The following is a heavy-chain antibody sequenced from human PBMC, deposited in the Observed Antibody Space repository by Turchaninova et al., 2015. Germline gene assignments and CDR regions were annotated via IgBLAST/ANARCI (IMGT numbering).Heavy chain of an antibody. CDR2: IRSKAYGGTT. J-gene: IGHJ4*02. Sequence: GGGLVQPGRSLRLSCTASGFTFGDYAMSWVRQAPGKGLEWVGFIRSKAYGGTTEYVASVKGRFTISRDDSKSIAYLQMNSLKTEDTAVYYCRRYCSSTSCYLLDYWGQGTQVTVSS. V-gene: IGHV3-49*04. CDR3: RRYCSSTSCYLLDY. CDR1: GFTFGDYA. D-gene: IGHD2-2*01.